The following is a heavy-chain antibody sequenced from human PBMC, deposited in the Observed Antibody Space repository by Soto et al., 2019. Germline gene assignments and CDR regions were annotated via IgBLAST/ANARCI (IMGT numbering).Heavy chain of an antibody. Sequence: SVKVSCKASGGIFSSYAINWVRQAPGQGLEWMGGIIPIFGTPNYAQKFQGRVTITADESTSTAYMELSSLRSEDTAVYYCAKDLGYEKRLWAFDIWGQGTMVTVSS. CDR3: AKDLGYEKRLWAFDI. J-gene: IGHJ3*02. V-gene: IGHV1-69*13. CDR1: GGIFSSYA. CDR2: IIPIFGTP. D-gene: IGHD2-2*01.